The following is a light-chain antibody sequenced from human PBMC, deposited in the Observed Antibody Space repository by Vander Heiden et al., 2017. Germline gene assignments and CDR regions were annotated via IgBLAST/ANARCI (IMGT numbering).Light chain of an antibody. Sequence: IVFTQSPATLSLSPGERATLSCRASQSVSSYLAWYQQKPGQAPRLLIYDASNRATGIPARFSGSGSGTDFTLTISSLEPEDFAVYYCQQRSNWPITFGPGTKVDIK. J-gene: IGKJ3*01. V-gene: IGKV3-11*01. CDR2: DAS. CDR3: QQRSNWPIT. CDR1: QSVSSY.